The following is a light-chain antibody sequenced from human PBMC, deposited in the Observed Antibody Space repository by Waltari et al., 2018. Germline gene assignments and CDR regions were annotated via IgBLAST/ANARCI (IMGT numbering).Light chain of an antibody. CDR1: PPITTW. J-gene: IGKJ1*01. CDR3: QQYSSFWT. CDR2: DAS. Sequence: DIQMTQSPSTLSASVGDRVTITCRAIPPITTWVAWYQQKPGQAPHLLIYDASRLEFGVPTRFSGSGSGTEFTLTISSLRPDDFATYYCQQYSSFWTFGQGTKVEIK. V-gene: IGKV1-5*01.